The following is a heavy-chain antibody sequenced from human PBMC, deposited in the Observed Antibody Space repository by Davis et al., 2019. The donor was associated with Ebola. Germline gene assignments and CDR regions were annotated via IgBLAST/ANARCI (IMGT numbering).Heavy chain of an antibody. CDR2: IYYSGST. CDR1: GGSFSGYY. CDR3: ARVDYDFWSGYYTGLWFDP. D-gene: IGHD3-3*01. J-gene: IGHJ5*02. Sequence: SETLSLTCAVYGGSFSGYYWSWIRQPPGKGLEWIGYIYYSGSTNYNPSLKSRVTISVDTSKNQFSLKLSSVTAADTAVYYCARVDYDFWSGYYTGLWFDPWGQGTLVTVSS. V-gene: IGHV4-59*01.